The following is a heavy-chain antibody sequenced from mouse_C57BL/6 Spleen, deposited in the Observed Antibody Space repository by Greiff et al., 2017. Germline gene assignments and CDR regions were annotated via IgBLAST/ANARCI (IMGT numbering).Heavy chain of an antibody. Sequence: EVQRVESGGGLVQPGGSLKLSCAASGFTFSDYGMHWVRQAPEKGLEWVAYISSGSSTIYYADTVKGRFTISRDNATNTLFLQRTSLRSEDTAMYYCARHYAFAYWGQGTLVTVSA. CDR2: ISSGSSTI. CDR3: ARHYAFAY. D-gene: IGHD1-1*02. CDR1: GFTFSDYG. J-gene: IGHJ3*01. V-gene: IGHV5-17*01.